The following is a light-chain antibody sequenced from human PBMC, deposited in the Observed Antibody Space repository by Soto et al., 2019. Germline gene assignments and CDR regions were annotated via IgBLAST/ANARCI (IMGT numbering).Light chain of an antibody. Sequence: QSALTQPASVSGSPRQSITISCSGSSSDVGTYNYVSWYQHHPDKAPRLLIYEVSNRPLGVSNRFSGSKSGNTASLTISGLQAEDEADYYCNSYTTSDTLVFGGGTKLTVL. CDR2: EVS. V-gene: IGLV2-14*01. J-gene: IGLJ2*01. CDR3: NSYTTSDTLV. CDR1: SSDVGTYNY.